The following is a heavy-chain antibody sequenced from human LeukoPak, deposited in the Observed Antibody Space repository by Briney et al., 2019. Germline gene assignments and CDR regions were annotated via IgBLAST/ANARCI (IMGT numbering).Heavy chain of an antibody. J-gene: IGHJ6*03. D-gene: IGHD1-26*01. CDR3: ARAVNRWELLRVGYYYYYMDV. CDR2: ISAYNGNT. CDR1: GYTFTSYG. Sequence: ASVKVSCKASGYTFTSYGISWVRQAPGQGLEWMGWISAYNGNTNYAQKLQGRVTMTTDTSTSTAYMELRSLRSDDTAVYYCARAVNRWELLRVGYYYYYMDVWGKGTTVTISS. V-gene: IGHV1-18*01.